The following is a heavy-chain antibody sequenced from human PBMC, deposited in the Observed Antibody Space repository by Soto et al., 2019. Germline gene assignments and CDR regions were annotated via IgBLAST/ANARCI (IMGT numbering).Heavy chain of an antibody. J-gene: IGHJ4*02. V-gene: IGHV3-23*01. CDR2: ISGSGGST. Sequence: GGSLRLSCAASGFTFSSYAMSWVRQAPGKGLEWVSAISGSGGSTYYADSVEGRFTISRDNSKNTLYLQMNSLRAEDTAVYYCAKDLDILTGYYVGSFDYWGQGTLVTVSS. CDR3: AKDLDILTGYYVGSFDY. D-gene: IGHD3-9*01. CDR1: GFTFSSYA.